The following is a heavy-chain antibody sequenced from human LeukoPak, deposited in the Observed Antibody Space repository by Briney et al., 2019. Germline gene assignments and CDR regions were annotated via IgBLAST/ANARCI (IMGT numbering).Heavy chain of an antibody. CDR1: GGSFSGYY. CDR3: ARDQRVATETFDY. CDR2: INHSGST. V-gene: IGHV4-34*01. J-gene: IGHJ4*02. D-gene: IGHD5-12*01. Sequence: SETLSLTCAVYGGSFSGYYWSWIRQPPGKGLEWLGEINHSGSTNYNPSLKSRVTISVDTSKNQFSLKLSSVTAADTAVYYCARDQRVATETFDYWGQGTLVTVSS.